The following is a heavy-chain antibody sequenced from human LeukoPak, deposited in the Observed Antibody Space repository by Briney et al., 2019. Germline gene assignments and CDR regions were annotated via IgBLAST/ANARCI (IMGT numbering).Heavy chain of an antibody. Sequence: GGSLRLSRAVSGFTFSSYAMSWVRQAPGKGLEWVSTISGSGGSTYYADSVKGRFTISRDNSKNTLYLQMNSLRAEDTAVYYCAKPRGSYGAFDIWGQGTMVTVS. CDR3: AKPRGSYGAFDI. V-gene: IGHV3-23*01. CDR1: GFTFSSYA. CDR2: ISGSGGST. D-gene: IGHD1-26*01. J-gene: IGHJ3*02.